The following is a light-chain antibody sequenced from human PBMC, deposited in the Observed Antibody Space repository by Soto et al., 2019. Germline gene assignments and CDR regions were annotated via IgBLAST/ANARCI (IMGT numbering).Light chain of an antibody. J-gene: IGKJ1*01. CDR1: QSVSSSF. CDR3: QQYGSSPRT. CDR2: GAS. Sequence: EIVLTQSPGTLSLSPGERATLSCRASQSVSSSFLAWYQQKPGQAPRLLIYGASSRATGIPDRFSGSGSGTDFTLTISRLAPEDCAVYYCQQYGSSPRTFGQGTKVEIK. V-gene: IGKV3-20*01.